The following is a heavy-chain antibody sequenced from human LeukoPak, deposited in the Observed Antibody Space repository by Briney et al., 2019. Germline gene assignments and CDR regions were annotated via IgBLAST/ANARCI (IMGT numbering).Heavy chain of an antibody. Sequence: GGSLRLSCTASGFTFGDYAMSWFRQAPGKGLEWVSAVSASGGSTYYADSVKGRFTISRDNSKNTMDLQMNSLRAEDTAVYYCAKSRYSYGPFDYWGQGTLVTVSS. CDR3: AKSRYSYGPFDY. D-gene: IGHD5-18*01. CDR2: VSASGGST. J-gene: IGHJ4*02. CDR1: GFTFGDYA. V-gene: IGHV3-23*01.